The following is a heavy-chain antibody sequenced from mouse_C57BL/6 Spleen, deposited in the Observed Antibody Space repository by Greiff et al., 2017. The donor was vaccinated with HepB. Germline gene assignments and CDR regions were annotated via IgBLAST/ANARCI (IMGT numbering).Heavy chain of an antibody. V-gene: IGHV1-64*01. CDR3: ARGKGGSLDY. Sequence: VQLQQSGAELVKPGASVKLSCKASGYTFTSYWMHGGKQRPGQGLEWIGMIHPTSGSTNYNEKFKSKATLTVDKSSSTAYMQLSSLTSEDSAVYYCARGKGGSLDYWGQGTTLTVAS. J-gene: IGHJ2*01. CDR1: GYTFTSYW. CDR2: IHPTSGST. D-gene: IGHD1-1*01.